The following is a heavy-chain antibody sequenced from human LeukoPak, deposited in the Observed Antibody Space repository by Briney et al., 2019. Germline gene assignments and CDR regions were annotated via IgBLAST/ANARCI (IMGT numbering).Heavy chain of an antibody. CDR1: GFTFSSYG. CDR3: AKDPAAGLLLYYFDY. Sequence: PGGSLRLSCAASGFTFSSYGMHWVRQAPGKGVEGVAGISYDGSNKYYADSVKGRFTISRDNSKNTLYLQMNSLRAEDTAVYYCAKDPAAGLLLYYFDYWGQGTLVTVSS. V-gene: IGHV3-30*18. D-gene: IGHD6-13*01. CDR2: ISYDGSNK. J-gene: IGHJ4*02.